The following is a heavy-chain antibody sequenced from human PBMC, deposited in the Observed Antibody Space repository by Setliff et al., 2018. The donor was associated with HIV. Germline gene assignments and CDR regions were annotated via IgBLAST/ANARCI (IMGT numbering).Heavy chain of an antibody. J-gene: IGHJ4*02. CDR1: GFTFSSYS. Sequence: PGGSLRLSCAASGFTFSSYSMNWVRQAPGKGLEWVSYISSSSSTIYYADSVKGRFTISRDNAKNSLYLQMNSLRAEDTAVYYCARVERITGTTDRLPKGIDWGQGTLVTVSS. CDR2: ISSSSSTI. CDR3: ARVERITGTTDRLPKGID. V-gene: IGHV3-48*01. D-gene: IGHD1-7*01.